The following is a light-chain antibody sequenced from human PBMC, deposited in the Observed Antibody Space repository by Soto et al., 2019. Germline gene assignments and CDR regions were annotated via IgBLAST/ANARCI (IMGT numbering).Light chain of an antibody. CDR2: DVS. V-gene: IGLV2-14*01. CDR1: SSDVGGYNY. Sequence: QSALTQPASVSGSPGQSITISCTGTSSDVGGYNYVSWYEQHPGKAPKLLIYDVSNRPSGVSNRFSGSKSGNTASLTISGLQVQDEADYSCSSYTSRRTPYVFGTGTKVTVL. CDR3: SSYTSRRTPYV. J-gene: IGLJ1*01.